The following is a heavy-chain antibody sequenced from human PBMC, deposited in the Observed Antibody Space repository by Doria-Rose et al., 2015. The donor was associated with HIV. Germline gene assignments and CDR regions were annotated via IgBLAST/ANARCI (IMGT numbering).Heavy chain of an antibody. Sequence: SGPVLVKPTETLTLTCTVSGVSLSSPGMGVSWIRQPPGKALEWLANIFSDDESSYNTSLKSRLTISRCTSKSQVVLTMTDRDPVDTATYYCARIKSSRWYHKYYFDFWGQGTLVIVSA. CDR1: GVSLSSPGMG. V-gene: IGHV2-26*01. CDR3: ARIKSSRWYHKYYFDF. CDR2: IFSDDES. D-gene: IGHD6-13*01. J-gene: IGHJ4*02.